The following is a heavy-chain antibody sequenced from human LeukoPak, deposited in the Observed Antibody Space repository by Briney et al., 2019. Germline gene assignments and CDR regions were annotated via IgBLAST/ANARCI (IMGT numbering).Heavy chain of an antibody. CDR2: IYHSGST. D-gene: IGHD2-15*01. V-gene: IGHV4-38-2*02. Sequence: SETLSLTCTVSGYSISSGYYWGWIRQPPGKGLEWIGSIYHSGSTYYNPSFKSRVTISVDTSKNQFSLKLSSVTAADTAVYYCARMWYAYRTFDIWGQGTMVTVSS. CDR3: ARMWYAYRTFDI. J-gene: IGHJ3*02. CDR1: GYSISSGYY.